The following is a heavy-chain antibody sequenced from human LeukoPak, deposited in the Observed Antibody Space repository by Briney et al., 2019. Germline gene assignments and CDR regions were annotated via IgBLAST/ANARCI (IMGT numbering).Heavy chain of an antibody. D-gene: IGHD3-22*01. CDR3: ARENYYDSSGYPNFDY. J-gene: IGHJ4*02. CDR1: GGSFSGYY. V-gene: IGHV4-34*01. CDR2: INHSGST. Sequence: SETLSLTCAVYGGSFSGYYWSWIRQPPGKGLECIGEINHSGSTNYNPSLKSRVTISVDTSKNQFSLKLSSVTAADTAVYYCARENYYDSSGYPNFDYWGQGHLVTVSS.